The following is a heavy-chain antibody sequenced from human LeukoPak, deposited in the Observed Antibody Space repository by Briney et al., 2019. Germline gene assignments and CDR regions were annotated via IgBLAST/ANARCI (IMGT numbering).Heavy chain of an antibody. V-gene: IGHV3-30-3*01. CDR2: ISYDGSNK. D-gene: IGHD4-17*01. CDR1: GFTFSSYA. CDR3: ARSHGPDYYYGMDV. Sequence: GGSLRLSCAAPGFTFSSYAMHWVRQAPGKGLEWVAVISYDGSNKYYADSVKGRFTISRDNSKNTLYLQMNSLRAEDTAVYYCARSHGPDYYYGMDVWGQGTTVTVSS. J-gene: IGHJ6*02.